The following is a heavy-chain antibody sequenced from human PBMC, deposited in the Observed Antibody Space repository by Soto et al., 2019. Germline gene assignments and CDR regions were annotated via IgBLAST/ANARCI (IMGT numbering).Heavy chain of an antibody. CDR2: ISYDGSNK. CDR1: GFTFSSYA. Sequence: GGSLRLSCAASGFTFSSYAMHWVRQAPGKGLEWVAVISYDGSNKYYADSVKGRFTISRDNSKNTLYLQMTSLRAEDTAVYYCASIYSSSSYFDYWGQGTLVTVSS. V-gene: IGHV3-30-3*01. D-gene: IGHD6-6*01. CDR3: ASIYSSSSYFDY. J-gene: IGHJ4*02.